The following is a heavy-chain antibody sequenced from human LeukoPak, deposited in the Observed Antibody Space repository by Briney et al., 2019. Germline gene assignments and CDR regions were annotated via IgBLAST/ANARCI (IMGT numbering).Heavy chain of an antibody. Sequence: SETLSLTCAVYGGSFSGYYWSWIRQPPGKGLEWIGEINHSGSTNYNPSLKSRVTISVDTSKNQFSLKLSSVTAADTAVYYCARGSAISVRTHDSWGQGTLVTVSS. J-gene: IGHJ5*01. D-gene: IGHD2-21*01. CDR1: GGSFSGYY. CDR2: INHSGST. V-gene: IGHV4-34*01. CDR3: ARGSAISVRTHDS.